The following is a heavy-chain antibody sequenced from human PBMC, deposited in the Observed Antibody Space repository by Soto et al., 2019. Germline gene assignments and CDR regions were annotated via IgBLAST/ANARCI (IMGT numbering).Heavy chain of an antibody. CDR3: AKDHLTTTVTTVGY. Sequence: QVQLVESGGGVVQPGRSLRLSCAASGFTFSNYGMHWVRQAPGKGLEWVAVISYHGSDKYYADSVKGRFTISRDNSKNTLYLQMDGLRAEDTAVYYCAKDHLTTTVTTVGYWGQGTVVTVSS. CDR1: GFTFSNYG. D-gene: IGHD4-17*01. V-gene: IGHV3-30*18. J-gene: IGHJ4*02. CDR2: ISYHGSDK.